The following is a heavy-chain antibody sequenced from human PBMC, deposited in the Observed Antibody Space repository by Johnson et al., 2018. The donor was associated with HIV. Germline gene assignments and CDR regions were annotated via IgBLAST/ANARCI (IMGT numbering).Heavy chain of an antibody. CDR2: ISSSGSTI. V-gene: IGHV3-11*04. CDR1: GFTFSDYY. Sequence: QVQLVESGGGLVQPGRSLRLSCAASGFTFSDYYMSWIRQAPGKGLEWVSYISSSGSTIYYADSVKGRFTISRDNAKNTLYLQMNSLRAEDTAVYYCARVVYDSSGYDWVDAFDIWGQGTMVTVSS. J-gene: IGHJ3*02. D-gene: IGHD3-22*01. CDR3: ARVVYDSSGYDWVDAFDI.